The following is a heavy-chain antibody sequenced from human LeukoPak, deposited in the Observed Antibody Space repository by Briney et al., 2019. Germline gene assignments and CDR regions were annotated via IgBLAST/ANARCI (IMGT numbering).Heavy chain of an antibody. J-gene: IGHJ4*02. V-gene: IGHV3-74*01. D-gene: IGHD2-21*02. Sequence: PGGSLRLSCAASGFTFSSYRMHWVRQAPGKGLVWVSRINGDGSSTIYADSVKGRFTISRDNAKNTLYLQMNGLRVDDTAVYYCSSTVTAALWGQGTLVTVSS. CDR3: SSTVTAAL. CDR1: GFTFSSYR. CDR2: INGDGSST.